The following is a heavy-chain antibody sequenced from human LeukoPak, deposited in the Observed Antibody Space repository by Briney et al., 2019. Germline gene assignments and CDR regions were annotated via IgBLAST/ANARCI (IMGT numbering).Heavy chain of an antibody. CDR1: GFTFSSYS. Sequence: GGPLRLSCAASGFTFSSYSMNWVRQAPGKGLEWVSYISSSSSTIYYADSVKGRFTISRDNAKNSLYLQMNSLRAEDTAVYYCARSVVPAVKAPFDYWGQGTLVTVSS. CDR3: ARSVVPAVKAPFDY. J-gene: IGHJ4*02. V-gene: IGHV3-48*04. D-gene: IGHD2-2*01. CDR2: ISSSSSTI.